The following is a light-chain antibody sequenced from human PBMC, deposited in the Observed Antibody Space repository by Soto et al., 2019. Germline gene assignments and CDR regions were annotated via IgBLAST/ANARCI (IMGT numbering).Light chain of an antibody. V-gene: IGLV1-47*01. CDR2: RNN. Sequence: QSVLTQPPSASGTPGQRVTISCSGSNSNIGSNYVHWYQHLPGTAPKLLIYRNNQRPSGVPDRFFGSKSGTSASLAISGLGSEDGPNYYCAAWVDSLGGFYVFGTGTKLTVL. J-gene: IGLJ1*01. CDR1: NSNIGSNY. CDR3: AAWVDSLGGFYV.